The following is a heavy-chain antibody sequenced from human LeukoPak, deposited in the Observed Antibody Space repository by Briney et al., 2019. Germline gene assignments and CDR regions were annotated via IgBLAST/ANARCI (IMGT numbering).Heavy chain of an antibody. D-gene: IGHD1-26*01. J-gene: IGHJ4*02. CDR3: AIAAYSGSYPGY. V-gene: IGHV5-51*01. CDR2: IYPADSDA. Sequence: GESLKISCKGSGYSFTSYWIGWVRQMPGKGLEWMGVIYPADSDARYSPSFQGQVTILADKSLSTAYLQYDSLKASDPASHFCAIAAYSGSYPGYWGQGTLVTVSS. CDR1: GYSFTSYW.